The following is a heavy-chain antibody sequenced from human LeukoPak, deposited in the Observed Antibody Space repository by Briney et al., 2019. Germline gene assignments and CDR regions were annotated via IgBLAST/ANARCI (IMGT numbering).Heavy chain of an antibody. J-gene: IGHJ4*02. CDR1: GGSFSSYY. Sequence: PSETQSLTCAVYGGSFSSYYWSSIRQPPRKGLEWIGEINHSGSTNYNPSLKSRVTISVDTSKNQFSLKLSSVTAADTAVYYCARGYTFDYWGQGTLITVSS. CDR2: INHSGST. V-gene: IGHV4-34*01. D-gene: IGHD2-2*02. CDR3: ARGYTFDY.